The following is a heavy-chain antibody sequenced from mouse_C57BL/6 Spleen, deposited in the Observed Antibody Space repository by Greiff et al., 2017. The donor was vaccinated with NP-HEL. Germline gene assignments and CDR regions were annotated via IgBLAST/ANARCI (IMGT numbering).Heavy chain of an antibody. CDR1: GYTFTDYY. D-gene: IGHD1-1*01. J-gene: IGHJ4*01. CDR2: INPYNGGT. Sequence: VQLQQSGPVLVKPGASVKMSCKASGYTFTDYYMNWVKQSHGKSLEWIGVINPYNGGTSYNQKFKGKATLTVDKSSSTAYMELNSLTSEDSAVYYCARSPFITTVAMDYWGQGTSVTVSS. CDR3: ARSPFITTVAMDY. V-gene: IGHV1-19*01.